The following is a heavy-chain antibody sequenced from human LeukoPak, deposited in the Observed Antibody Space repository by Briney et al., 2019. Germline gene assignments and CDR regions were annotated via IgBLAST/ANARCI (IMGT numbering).Heavy chain of an antibody. D-gene: IGHD4-11*01. CDR3: AREDYTASGWYFDL. CDR1: GFTFSSHL. V-gene: IGHV3-74*01. Sequence: PGGSLRLSCAASGFTFSSHLMHGVSQAPGKGRVWVSRINPDGSRTTYADSVKGRFTISRDNAKKTLYLQMNSLRAEDTAVYFCAREDYTASGWYFDLWGRGTLVTVSS. CDR2: INPDGSRT. J-gene: IGHJ2*01.